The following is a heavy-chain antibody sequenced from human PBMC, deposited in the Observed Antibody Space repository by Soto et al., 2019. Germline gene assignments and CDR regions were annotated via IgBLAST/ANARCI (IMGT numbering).Heavy chain of an antibody. CDR1: GGSISSYY. D-gene: IGHD2-15*01. V-gene: IGHV4-59*01. CDR3: ARDPIQNYCSCCTGYYYYYMDL. CDR2: IYYRGST. Sequence: QVQLQESGPGLVKPSETLSLTCTVSGGSISSYYWSWIRQPPGKGLEWIGYIYYRGSTNYNPSLKSRVTISVDTSKNQSSLKLSSVTAADTAVYYCARDPIQNYCSCCTGYYYYYMDLWGKGTTVTVSS. J-gene: IGHJ6*03.